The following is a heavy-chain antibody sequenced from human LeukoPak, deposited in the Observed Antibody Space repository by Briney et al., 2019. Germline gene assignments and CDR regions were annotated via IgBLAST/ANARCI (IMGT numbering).Heavy chain of an antibody. CDR2: INAGNGNT. D-gene: IGHD3-22*01. V-gene: IGHV1-3*01. Sequence: ASVKVSCKASGYTFTSYAMHWVRQAPGQTLEWMGWINAGNGNTKYSQKFQGRVTITRDTSASTAYMELSSLRSEDTAVYYCAREGVGTYYYDSSGEFDYWGQGTLVTVSS. J-gene: IGHJ4*02. CDR1: GYTFTSYA. CDR3: AREGVGTYYYDSSGEFDY.